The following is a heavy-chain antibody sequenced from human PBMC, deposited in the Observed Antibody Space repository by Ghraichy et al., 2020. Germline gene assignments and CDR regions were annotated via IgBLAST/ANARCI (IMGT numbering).Heavy chain of an antibody. D-gene: IGHD2-2*01. CDR2: FSYDGRGR. CDR3: ARELAPTATYYYAMYV. V-gene: IGHV3-30*04. CDR1: GFAFSNYA. Sequence: GGSLRLSCAASGFAFSNYAMHWVRQAPGKGLEWVAVFSYDGRGRFYADSVKGRFTISRDNSRNTLYLQMNSLRVDDTAVYYCARELAPTATYYYAMYVWGQGTTVTVSS. J-gene: IGHJ6*02.